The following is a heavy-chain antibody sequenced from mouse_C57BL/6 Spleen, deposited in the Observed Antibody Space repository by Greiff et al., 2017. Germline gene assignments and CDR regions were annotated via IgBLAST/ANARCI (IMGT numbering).Heavy chain of an antibody. CDR2: IHPNSGST. CDR1: GYTFTSYC. D-gene: IGHD1-1*02. CDR3: ARNPGGSLPYGYFEV. J-gene: IGHJ1*03. Sequence: QVQLQQPGAELVKPGASVKLSCKASGYTFTSYCMHWVKQRPGQGLEWIGMIHPNSGSTNYNEKFKGKSTLTVDKSSSTPYMQLSSLPSEDSVVYYCARNPGGSLPYGYFEVWGTGTTVTVSP. V-gene: IGHV1-64*01.